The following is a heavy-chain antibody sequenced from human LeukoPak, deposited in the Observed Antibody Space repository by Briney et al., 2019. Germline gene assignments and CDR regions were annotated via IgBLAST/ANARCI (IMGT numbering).Heavy chain of an antibody. CDR2: VYYSGST. Sequence: SETLSLTCSVSGGSFTGTTYYWAWVRQPPGKGLEWIGSVYYSGSTSYSPSLKSRPTISVDTSKKQCSLRLSSVNAADTAVYYCARNVSAGYFDYGGQGTLVTVSS. CDR3: ARNVSAGYFDY. CDR1: GGSFTGTTYY. V-gene: IGHV4-39*01. J-gene: IGHJ4*02. D-gene: IGHD2-8*01.